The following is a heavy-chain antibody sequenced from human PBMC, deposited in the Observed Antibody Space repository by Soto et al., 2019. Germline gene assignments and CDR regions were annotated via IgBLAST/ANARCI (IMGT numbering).Heavy chain of an antibody. V-gene: IGHV3-30*18. CDR2: ISYDGSNK. CDR3: AKEGIVLMVYAHYFDY. Sequence: QPGGSLRLSCAASGFTFSSYGMHWVRQAPGKGLEWVAVISYDGSNKYYADSVKGRFTISRDNSKNTLYLQMNSLRAEDTAVYYCAKEGIVLMVYAHYFDYWGQGTLVTVSS. J-gene: IGHJ4*02. D-gene: IGHD2-8*01. CDR1: GFTFSSYG.